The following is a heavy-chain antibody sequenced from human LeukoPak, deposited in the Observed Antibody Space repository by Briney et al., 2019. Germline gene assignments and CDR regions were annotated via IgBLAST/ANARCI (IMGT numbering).Heavy chain of an antibody. CDR3: AKDPVPRTSDLYYYDSSGYFDY. CDR1: GFTFSSYA. V-gene: IGHV3-23*01. D-gene: IGHD3-22*01. J-gene: IGHJ4*02. Sequence: GGSLRLSCAASGFTFSSYAMSWVRQAPGKGLEWVSAISGSGGSTYYADSVKGRFTISRDNSKNTLYLQMNSLRAEDTAVYYCAKDPVPRTSDLYYYDSSGYFDYWGQGTLVTVSS. CDR2: ISGSGGST.